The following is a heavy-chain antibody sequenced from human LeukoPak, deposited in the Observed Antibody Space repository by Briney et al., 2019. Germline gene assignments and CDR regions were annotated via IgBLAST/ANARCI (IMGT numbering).Heavy chain of an antibody. Sequence: SGGSLRLSCAASGFTFSSYWVSWVRQAPGKGLEWVANIKQDGSEKYYVDSVKGRFTISRDNAKNSLYLQMNSLRAEDTAVYYCARSGKTVTPDYWGQGTLVTVSS. J-gene: IGHJ4*02. V-gene: IGHV3-7*01. CDR3: ARSGKTVTPDY. D-gene: IGHD4-17*01. CDR2: IKQDGSEK. CDR1: GFTFSSYW.